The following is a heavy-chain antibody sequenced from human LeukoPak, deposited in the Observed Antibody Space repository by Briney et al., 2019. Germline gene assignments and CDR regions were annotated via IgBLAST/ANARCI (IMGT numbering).Heavy chain of an antibody. J-gene: IGHJ4*02. CDR2: ISAYT. CDR1: RYTFTSYG. V-gene: IGHV1-18*04. D-gene: IGHD3-10*01. Sequence: ASVKVSCKASRYTFTSYGISWVRQAPGQALEWMGRISAYTNYAQKLQGRVTMTTDTSTSTAYMELRSLRSDDTAVYYCARGGSGSGEPFDYWGQGTLVTVSS. CDR3: ARGGSGSGEPFDY.